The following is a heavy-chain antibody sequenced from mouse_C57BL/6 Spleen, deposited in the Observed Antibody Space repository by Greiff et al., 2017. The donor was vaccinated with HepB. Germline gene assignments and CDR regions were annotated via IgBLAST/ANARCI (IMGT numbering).Heavy chain of an antibody. Sequence: EVQGVESGGGLVQPGGSLKLSCAASGFTFSDYYMYWVRQTPEKRLEWVAYISNGGGSTYYPDTVKGRFTISRDNAKNTLYLQMSRLKSEDTAMYYCARHRTTVVADYFDYWGQGTTLTVSS. CDR3: ARHRTTVVADYFDY. CDR2: ISNGGGST. CDR1: GFTFSDYY. D-gene: IGHD1-1*01. V-gene: IGHV5-12*01. J-gene: IGHJ2*01.